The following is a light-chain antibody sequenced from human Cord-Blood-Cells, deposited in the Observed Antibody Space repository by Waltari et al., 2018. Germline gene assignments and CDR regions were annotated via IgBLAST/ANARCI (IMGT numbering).Light chain of an antibody. CDR1: QGISNY. Sequence: DIQMTQSPSSLSASVGDRVTITCRASQGISNYLAWYQQKPGKVPKLLIYAASTLQAGVPSRVSVSGSGTDFTLTISSLQPEDVATYYCQKYNSAITFGQGTRLEIK. V-gene: IGKV1-27*01. CDR3: QKYNSAIT. CDR2: AAS. J-gene: IGKJ5*01.